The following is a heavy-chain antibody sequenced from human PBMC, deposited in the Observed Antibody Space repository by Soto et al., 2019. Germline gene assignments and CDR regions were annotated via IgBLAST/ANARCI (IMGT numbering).Heavy chain of an antibody. Sequence: GGSLRLSCAASGFTFDIYNMNWVRQAPGKGLEWVASISTNGDYRYFADSVKGRFTISRDNAKNTLYLQVHSLRVEDTAVYYCARDRSVVASPHDAFAVWGQGTMVTVSS. V-gene: IGHV3-21*01. CDR2: ISTNGDYR. D-gene: IGHD2-15*01. J-gene: IGHJ3*01. CDR1: GFTFDIYN. CDR3: ARDRSVVASPHDAFAV.